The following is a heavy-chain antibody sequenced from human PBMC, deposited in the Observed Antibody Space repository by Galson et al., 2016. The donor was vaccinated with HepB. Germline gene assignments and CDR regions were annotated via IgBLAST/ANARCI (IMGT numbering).Heavy chain of an antibody. V-gene: IGHV3-23*01. CDR1: GFTFSSHA. Sequence: SLRLSCAASGFTFSSHAMSWVRQAPGKGLEWVSGITGSGGSTYYADSVKGRFAISRDNSKKTLYMQMNSLRAEDTAVYYCAKAAAMGGYDQEFDYWGQGTLVTVSS. CDR2: ITGSGGST. CDR3: AKAAAMGGYDQEFDY. D-gene: IGHD5-12*01. J-gene: IGHJ4*02.